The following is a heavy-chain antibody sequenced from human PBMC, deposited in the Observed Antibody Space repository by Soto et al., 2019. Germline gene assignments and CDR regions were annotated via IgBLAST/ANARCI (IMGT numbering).Heavy chain of an antibody. V-gene: IGHV3-23*01. Sequence: GGSLRLSCAASGFTFSSYAMSWVRQAPGKGLEWVSAISGSGGSTYYADSVKGRFTISRDNSKNTLYLQMNSLRAEDTAVYYCAKDIIHDSSGYLLVGMDVWGQGTTVTVSS. CDR2: ISGSGGST. CDR3: AKDIIHDSSGYLLVGMDV. CDR1: GFTFSSYA. D-gene: IGHD3-22*01. J-gene: IGHJ6*02.